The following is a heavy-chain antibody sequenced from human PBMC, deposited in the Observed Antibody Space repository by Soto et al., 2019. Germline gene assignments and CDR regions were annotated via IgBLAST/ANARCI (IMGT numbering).Heavy chain of an antibody. V-gene: IGHV3-23*01. CDR2: VINSGSST. CDR1: GXTFRDYS. J-gene: IGHJ4*02. Sequence: GSLRLSCAASGXTFRDYSMSWVRQAPGRGLEWVSGVINSGSSTYYADSVKCRFTISIDNSKNTLYLQMNSLRAEDTAVYYCAKHSRETTTCCGEDWGQGTRVTVSS. D-gene: IGHD2-2*01. CDR3: AKHSRETTTCCGED.